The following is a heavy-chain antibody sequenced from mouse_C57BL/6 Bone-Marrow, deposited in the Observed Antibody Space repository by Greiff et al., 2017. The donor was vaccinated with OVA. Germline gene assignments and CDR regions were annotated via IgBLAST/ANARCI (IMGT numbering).Heavy chain of an antibody. J-gene: IGHJ4*01. Sequence: EVKLVESGAELVRPGASVKLSCTASGFNIKDDYMHWVKQRPEQGLEWIGWIDPENGDTEYASKFQGKATITADTSSNTAYLQLSSLTSEDTAVYYCLDYDFYATDYWGQGTSVTVSS. V-gene: IGHV14-4*01. CDR2: IDPENGDT. D-gene: IGHD2-4*01. CDR1: GFNIKDDY. CDR3: LDYDFYATDY.